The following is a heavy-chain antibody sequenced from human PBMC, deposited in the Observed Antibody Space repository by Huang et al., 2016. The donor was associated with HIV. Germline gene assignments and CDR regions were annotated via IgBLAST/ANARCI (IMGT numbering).Heavy chain of an antibody. CDR1: GDSISRGGYL. D-gene: IGHD2-15*01. Sequence: QVQLQESGPGPVKPSQTLSLTCTVSGDSISRGGYLWSWIRQSPGKGLEWIGSMDYTGTTSYNPSLRSRVTMSVDTSKNQFSLRLTSVTAEDTAVYYCARDRITQCNGGRCYSDWSDPWGQGTLVIVSS. V-gene: IGHV4-30-4*08. CDR2: MDYTGTT. J-gene: IGHJ5*02. CDR3: ARDRITQCNGGRCYSDWSDP.